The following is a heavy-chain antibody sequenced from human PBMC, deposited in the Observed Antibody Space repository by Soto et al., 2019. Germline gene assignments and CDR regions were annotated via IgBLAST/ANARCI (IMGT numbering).Heavy chain of an antibody. J-gene: IGHJ1*01. V-gene: IGHV3-7*01. Sequence: EVQLVESGGGLVQPGGSLRLSCAASGFTFSSYWMSWVRQAPGKGLEWVANIKQDGSEKYYVGSVKGRFTISRDNAKNSLYLQMNSLRAEDTAVYYCARDPHCGWYRYFQHWGQGTLVTVSS. CDR3: ARDPHCGWYRYFQH. D-gene: IGHD6-19*01. CDR1: GFTFSSYW. CDR2: IKQDGSEK.